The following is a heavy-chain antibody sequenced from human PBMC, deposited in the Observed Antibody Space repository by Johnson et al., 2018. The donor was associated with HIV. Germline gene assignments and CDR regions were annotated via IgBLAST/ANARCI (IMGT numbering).Heavy chain of an antibody. V-gene: IGHV3-20*04. CDR3: ARANSYGDYRAKAFDI. Sequence: VQLVESGGGVVRPGGSLRLSCAASGFTFDDYGMSWVRQAPGKGLEWVSGINWNGGSTGYADSVKGRFTISRDNAKNYLYLQMNSLRAEDTALYYCARANSYGDYRAKAFDIWGQGTMVTVSS. D-gene: IGHD4-17*01. J-gene: IGHJ3*02. CDR1: GFTFDDYG. CDR2: INWNGGST.